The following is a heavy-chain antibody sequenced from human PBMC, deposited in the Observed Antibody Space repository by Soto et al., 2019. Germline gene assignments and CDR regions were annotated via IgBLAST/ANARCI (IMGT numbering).Heavy chain of an antibody. V-gene: IGHV3-74*01. CDR3: TRGPRVSSTGTGAH. CDR1: GFTFSAYW. D-gene: IGHD1-1*01. CDR2: ISDDGSTT. J-gene: IGHJ4*02. Sequence: GGSLRLSCEVSGFTFSAYWMHWVRQVPGKGLIWVSRISDDGSTTTYADSVKGRFTISRDNAKNTLYLQMNSLRADDTGLYYCTRGPRVSSTGTGAHWGQGTLVTSPQ.